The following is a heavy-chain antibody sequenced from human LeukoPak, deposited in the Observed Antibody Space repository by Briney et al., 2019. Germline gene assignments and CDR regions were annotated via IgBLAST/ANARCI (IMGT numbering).Heavy chain of an antibody. V-gene: IGHV4-4*02. Sequence: SETLSLTCTVSLDSTTSNFWSWVRHPPGKGLECLGEIHRSGSPNYNPSLQSRVTISIDSSRNQIVLELSSVTAADTAVYYCAREILGGFNPGAYWAQGTLVTVSS. J-gene: IGHJ4*02. CDR1: LDSTTSNF. CDR3: AREILGGFNPGAY. D-gene: IGHD3-10*01. CDR2: IHRSGSP.